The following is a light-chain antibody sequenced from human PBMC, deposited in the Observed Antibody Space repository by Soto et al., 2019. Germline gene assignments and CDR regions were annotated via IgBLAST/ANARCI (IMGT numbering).Light chain of an antibody. Sequence: DIQLPQSPPTLSASVGDRVTITCRASPSISYYLAWYQQMPGKAPKLLIYGASSLQSGVPSRFSGSGSGTEFTLTISSLQPDDFATYFCQHHNSYSQTCGQGTKVEIK. V-gene: IGKV1-5*01. CDR3: QHHNSYSQT. J-gene: IGKJ1*01. CDR1: PSISYY. CDR2: GAS.